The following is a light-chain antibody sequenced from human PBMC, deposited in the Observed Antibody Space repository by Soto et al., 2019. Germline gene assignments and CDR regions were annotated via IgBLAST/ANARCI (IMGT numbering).Light chain of an antibody. V-gene: IGLV2-23*03. J-gene: IGLJ3*02. CDR1: SSDVGSYNL. Sequence: QSALTQPASVSGSPGQSITISCTGTSSDVGSYNLVSWYQQHPGKAPKLMIYEGSKRPSGVSNRFSGSKSDNTASLTISGLQAEDEADYYCCSYAGSSTFHWVFRGGTKLTVL. CDR3: CSYAGSSTFHWV. CDR2: EGS.